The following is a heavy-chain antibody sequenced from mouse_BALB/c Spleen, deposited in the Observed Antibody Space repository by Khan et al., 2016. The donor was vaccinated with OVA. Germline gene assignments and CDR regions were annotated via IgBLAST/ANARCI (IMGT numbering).Heavy chain of an antibody. CDR2: IYPGSINT. V-gene: IGHV1S56*01. CDR1: GYTFTTYY. Sequence: QVQLKQSGPELVKPGASVRISCKASGYTFTTYYIHWVKQRPGQGLEWIGSIYPGSINTKYNEQFKGKATLTADKSSSTAYMQLSSLTSEDSAVYFCARDDYFVGDAMDYWGQGTSVTVSS. D-gene: IGHD2-4*01. CDR3: ARDDYFVGDAMDY. J-gene: IGHJ4*01.